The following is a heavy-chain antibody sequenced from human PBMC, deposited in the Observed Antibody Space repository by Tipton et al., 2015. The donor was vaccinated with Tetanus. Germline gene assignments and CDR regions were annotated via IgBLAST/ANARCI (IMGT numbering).Heavy chain of an antibody. V-gene: IGHV3-11*01. Sequence: SLRLSCAASGFTFSDYYMSWIRQAPGKGLEWVSYISSSGSTIYYADSVKGRFTISRDNAKNSLFLQLSSLRVDDTALYFCVSGSSLDYWGQGTLVAVSP. CDR2: ISSSGSTI. D-gene: IGHD1-26*01. CDR1: GFTFSDYY. J-gene: IGHJ4*02. CDR3: VSGSSLDY.